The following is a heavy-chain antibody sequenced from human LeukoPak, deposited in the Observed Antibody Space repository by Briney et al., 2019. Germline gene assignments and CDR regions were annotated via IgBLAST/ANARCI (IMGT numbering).Heavy chain of an antibody. CDR1: GGSISSSSYY. J-gene: IGHJ6*03. D-gene: IGHD3-3*01. CDR3: ARHGGSYYDFWSGLYYMDV. Sequence: SETLSLTCTVSGGSISSSSYYWGWIRQPPGKGLEWIGSIYYSGSTYYNPSLKSRVTISVDTSKNQFSLKLSSVTAADTAVYYCARHGGSYYDFWSGLYYMDVWGKGTTVTVSS. CDR2: IYYSGST. V-gene: IGHV4-39*01.